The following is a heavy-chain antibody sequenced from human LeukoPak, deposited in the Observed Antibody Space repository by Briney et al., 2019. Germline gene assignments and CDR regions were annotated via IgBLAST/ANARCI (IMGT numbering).Heavy chain of an antibody. CDR2: IIPIFGTA. CDR3: ARGVYPYSSGWYAPSYFDY. D-gene: IGHD6-19*01. Sequence: ASVKVSCKASGGTFSSYAISWVRQAPGQGLEWMGGIIPIFGTANYAQKFQGRVTTTADESTSTAYMELSSLRSEDTAVYYCARGVYPYSSGWYAPSYFDYWGQGTLVTVSS. J-gene: IGHJ4*02. CDR1: GGTFSSYA. V-gene: IGHV1-69*13.